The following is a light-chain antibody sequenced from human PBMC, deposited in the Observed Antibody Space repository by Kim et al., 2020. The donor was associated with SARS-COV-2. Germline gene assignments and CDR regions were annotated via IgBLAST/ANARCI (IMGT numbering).Light chain of an antibody. J-gene: IGKJ2*01. CDR1: QSVLNSDNNENY. Sequence: DIVMTQSPDSLAVSLGERATINCKSSQSVLNSDNNENYLGWYQQKPGQSPNLLIYWASTRASGVPDRFSGSGSGTDFTLTISSLQAEDVAVYYCQQYYTRPLTFGQGTKLEI. CDR3: QQYYTRPLT. V-gene: IGKV4-1*01. CDR2: WAS.